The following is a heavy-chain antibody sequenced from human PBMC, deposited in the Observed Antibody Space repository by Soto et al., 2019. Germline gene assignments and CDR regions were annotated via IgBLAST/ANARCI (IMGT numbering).Heavy chain of an antibody. CDR2: ISGSGGST. D-gene: IGHD3-22*01. V-gene: IGHV3-23*01. CDR1: GFTFSSYA. Sequence: VQLLESGGGLVQPGGSLRLSCAASGFTFSSYAMSWVRQAPGKGLEWVSAISGSGGSTYYADSVKGRFTISRDNSKNTLYLQMNSLRAEDTAVYYCANGNYYDSSGYYYRDAFDIWGQGTMVTVSS. J-gene: IGHJ3*02. CDR3: ANGNYYDSSGYYYRDAFDI.